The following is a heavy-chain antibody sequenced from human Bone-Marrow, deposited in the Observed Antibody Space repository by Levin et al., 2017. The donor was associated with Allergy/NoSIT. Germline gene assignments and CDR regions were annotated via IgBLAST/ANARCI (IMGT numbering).Heavy chain of an antibody. J-gene: IGHJ4*02. CDR1: GGSFSGYY. Sequence: SETLSLTCAVYGGSFSGYYWSWIRQPPGKGLEWIGEINHSGSTNYNPSLKSRVTISVDTSKNQFSLKLSSVTAADTAVYYCARGRLRYFDWLLYIWGQGTLVTVSS. CDR2: INHSGST. V-gene: IGHV4-34*01. CDR3: ARGRLRYFDWLLYI. D-gene: IGHD3-9*01.